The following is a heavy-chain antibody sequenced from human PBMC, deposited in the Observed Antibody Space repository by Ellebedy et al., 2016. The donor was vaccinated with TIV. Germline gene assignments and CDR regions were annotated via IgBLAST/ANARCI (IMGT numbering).Heavy chain of an antibody. V-gene: IGHV3-7*03. CDR2: IKEDGSDK. CDR1: GFTFTNHW. D-gene: IGHD2-15*01. Sequence: GESLKISXAASGFTFTNHWMTWVRQAPGKGLEWVANIKEDGSDKYYVDSVKGRFTISRDNAKKSLYLQMNSLRAEDTAVYYCAREDTVVAASWVDYWGQGTLVTVAS. J-gene: IGHJ4*02. CDR3: AREDTVVAASWVDY.